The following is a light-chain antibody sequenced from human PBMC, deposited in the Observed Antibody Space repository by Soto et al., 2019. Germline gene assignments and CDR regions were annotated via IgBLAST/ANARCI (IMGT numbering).Light chain of an antibody. V-gene: IGLV1-44*01. CDR2: SNN. CDR3: AAWDDSLNGWV. CDR1: RSNIGNNR. Sequence: QFVLTQPPSASGTPGQRVTISCSGSRSNIGNNRVNWYQQLPRTAPKLLIHSNNQRPSGVPDRFSGSKSGTSASLAISGLQSEDEADYYCAAWDDSLNGWVFGGGTKVTVL. J-gene: IGLJ3*02.